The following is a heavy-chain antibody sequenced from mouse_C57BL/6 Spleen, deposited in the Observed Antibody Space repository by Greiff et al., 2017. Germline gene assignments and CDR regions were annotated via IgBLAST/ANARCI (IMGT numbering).Heavy chain of an antibody. J-gene: IGHJ4*01. CDR2: INPNYGTT. CDR3: ARGLRANYAMDY. CDR1: GYSFTDYN. D-gene: IGHD3-2*02. V-gene: IGHV1-39*01. Sequence: EVQLQQSGPELVKPGASVKISCKASGYSFTDYNMNWVKQSNGKSLEWIGVINPNYGTTSYNQKFKGKATLTVDQSSSPAYMQINSLTSEYSAVYYCARGLRANYAMDYWGQGTSVTVSS.